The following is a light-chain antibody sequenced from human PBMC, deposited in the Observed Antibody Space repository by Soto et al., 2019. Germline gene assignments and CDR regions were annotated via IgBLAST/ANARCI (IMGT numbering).Light chain of an antibody. Sequence: DSVMTQSPGSLSVSLGEKATINCKSSQSVLHRSSNKSYVAWYQQKPGQLPKLLLYWASARESGVPDRFSGSGSGTDFTLTISSLQADDVADYYCQQYYRLPPTFGGGTKVEIK. CDR1: QSVLHRSSNKSY. CDR2: WAS. V-gene: IGKV4-1*01. J-gene: IGKJ4*01. CDR3: QQYYRLPPT.